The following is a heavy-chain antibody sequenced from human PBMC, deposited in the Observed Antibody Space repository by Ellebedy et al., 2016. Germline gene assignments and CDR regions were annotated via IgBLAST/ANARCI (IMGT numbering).Heavy chain of an antibody. J-gene: IGHJ4*02. D-gene: IGHD4-17*01. CDR3: ARAWGDNGDPSIDY. CDR1: GDSISSGNHH. CDR2: IKHRGHT. V-gene: IGHV4-39*02. Sequence: SETLSLXXTVSGDSISSGNHHWGWIRQPPGKGLEWIGEIKHRGHTNYNPSLKSRLTLSVDTPRNQFSLMLNSLTAADTAVYFCARAWGDNGDPSIDYWGQGSLVTVSS.